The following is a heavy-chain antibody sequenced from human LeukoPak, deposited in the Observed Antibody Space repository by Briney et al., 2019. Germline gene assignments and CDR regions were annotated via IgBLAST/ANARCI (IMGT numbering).Heavy chain of an antibody. J-gene: IGHJ4*02. CDR1: GGSISSYY. CDR2: IYYSGST. D-gene: IGHD6-19*01. Sequence: PSETLSLTCTVSGGSISSYYWSWIRQPPGKGLEWIGYIYYSGSTNYNPSLKSRVTMSVDTSKNEFSLKLSSVTTADTAVYYCATRRIAVAAPFDYWGQGTLVTVSS. V-gene: IGHV4-59*01. CDR3: ATRRIAVAAPFDY.